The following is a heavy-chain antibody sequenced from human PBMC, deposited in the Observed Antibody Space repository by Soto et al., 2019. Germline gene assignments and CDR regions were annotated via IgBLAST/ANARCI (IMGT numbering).Heavy chain of an antibody. J-gene: IGHJ3*02. CDR3: ARDAQSWGTQNDAFDI. CDR2: ISAYNGNT. Sequence: QVQLVQSGAEVKKPGASVKVSCKASGYTFTSYGISWVRQAPGQGLEWMGWISAYNGNTNYTQKLQGRDTMTTDTSTSTAYMELRSLRSDDTAVYYCARDAQSWGTQNDAFDIWGQGTMVTVSS. CDR1: GYTFTSYG. D-gene: IGHD3-16*01. V-gene: IGHV1-18*01.